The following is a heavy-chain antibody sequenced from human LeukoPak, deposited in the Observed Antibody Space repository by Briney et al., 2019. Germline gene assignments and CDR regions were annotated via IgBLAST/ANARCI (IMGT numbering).Heavy chain of an antibody. CDR2: ISYDENDK. J-gene: IGHJ4*02. D-gene: IGHD6-13*01. V-gene: IGHV3-30*04. CDR3: ARRWSFDY. Sequence: GGSLRLSCAASGFTFSFYAMHWVRQAPGKGLEWVAVISYDENDKYYADSVKGRFTISRDNSKNTLYLQMNSLRTEDTAVYYCARRWSFDYWGQGTLVTVSS. CDR1: GFTFSFYA.